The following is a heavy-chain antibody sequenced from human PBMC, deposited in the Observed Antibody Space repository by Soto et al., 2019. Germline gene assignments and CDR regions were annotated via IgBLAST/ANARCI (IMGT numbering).Heavy chain of an antibody. D-gene: IGHD6-13*01. Sequence: PSETLSLTCAVSGGSISSGGYSWSWIRQPPGKGLEWIGYIYHSGSTYYNPSLKSRVTISVDRSKNQFSLKLSSVTAADTAVHYCARVKRAAAGLKGAFDIWGQGTMVTVSS. CDR1: GGSISSGGYS. CDR2: IYHSGST. J-gene: IGHJ3*02. V-gene: IGHV4-30-2*01. CDR3: ARVKRAAAGLKGAFDI.